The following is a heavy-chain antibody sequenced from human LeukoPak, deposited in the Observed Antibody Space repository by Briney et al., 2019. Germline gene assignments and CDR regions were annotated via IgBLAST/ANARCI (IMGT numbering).Heavy chain of an antibody. CDR1: GYTFTGNY. J-gene: IGHJ4*02. Sequence: ASVKVSCKASGYTFTGNYMHWVRQAPGQGLEWMGWINPNSGGTDYAQKFQGRVTMTRDTSTSTAYMELSRLRSDDTAVYYCARDFSQTDNYLHYWGQGTLVTVSS. CDR3: ARDFSQTDNYLHY. V-gene: IGHV1-2*02. D-gene: IGHD3-3*01. CDR2: INPNSGGT.